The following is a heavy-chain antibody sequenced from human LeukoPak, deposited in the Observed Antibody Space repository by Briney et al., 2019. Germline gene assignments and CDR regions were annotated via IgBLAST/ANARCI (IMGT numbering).Heavy chain of an antibody. V-gene: IGHV4-39*01. D-gene: IGHD2-21*02. J-gene: IGHJ3*02. CDR2: IYYSGST. Sequence: SETLSLTCTVSGGSISSSSYYWGWIRQPPGKGLEWIGSIYYSGSTYYNPSHKSRVTISVDTSKNQFSLKLSSVTAADTAVYYCARHAYCGGDCYSGKLYAFDIWGQGTMVTVSS. CDR1: GGSISSSSYY. CDR3: ARHAYCGGDCYSGKLYAFDI.